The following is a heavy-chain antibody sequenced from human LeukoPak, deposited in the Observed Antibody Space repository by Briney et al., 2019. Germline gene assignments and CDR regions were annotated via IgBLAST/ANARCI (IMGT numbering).Heavy chain of an antibody. V-gene: IGHV1-2*04. CDR3: ARSMWELQAFDI. CDR1: GYTFTGYY. D-gene: IGHD1-26*01. J-gene: IGHJ3*02. CDR2: INPNSGGT. Sequence: GSVKVSCKASGYTFTGYYMHWGRQAPGQRLEWMGWINPNSGGTNYAQKFQGWVTMTRDTSISTAYMELSRLRSDDTAVYYCARSMWELQAFDIWGQGTMVTVSS.